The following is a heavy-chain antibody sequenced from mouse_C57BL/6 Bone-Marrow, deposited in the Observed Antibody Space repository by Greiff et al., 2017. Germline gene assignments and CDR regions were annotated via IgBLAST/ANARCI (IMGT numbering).Heavy chain of an antibody. V-gene: IGHV1-55*01. Sequence: VQLKQPGAELVKPGASVKMSCKASGYTFTSYWITWVKQRPGPGLEWIGDIYPTSGRTNYNDEFKSKAILTVDPASNTTDMQLSSLTSEDTAVFYCARSGPLGQSVDNEGRGNTLTVTA. CDR2: IYPTSGRT. CDR1: GYTFTSYW. D-gene: IGHD3-1*01. J-gene: IGHJ2*01. CDR3: ARSGPLGQSVDN.